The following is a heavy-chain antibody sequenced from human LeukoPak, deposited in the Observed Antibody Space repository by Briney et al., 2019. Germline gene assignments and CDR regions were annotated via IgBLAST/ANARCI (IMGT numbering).Heavy chain of an antibody. V-gene: IGHV4-30-2*01. D-gene: IGHD6-19*01. Sequence: PSQTLSLTCTVSGGSISSGGYYWSWIRQPPGKGLEWIGYIYHSGSTYYNPSLKSRVTISVDRSKNQFSLKLSSVTAADTAVYYCARIMRQAVAGDYWYFDLWGRGTLVTVSS. CDR3: ARIMRQAVAGDYWYFDL. CDR1: GGSISSGGYY. J-gene: IGHJ2*01. CDR2: IYHSGST.